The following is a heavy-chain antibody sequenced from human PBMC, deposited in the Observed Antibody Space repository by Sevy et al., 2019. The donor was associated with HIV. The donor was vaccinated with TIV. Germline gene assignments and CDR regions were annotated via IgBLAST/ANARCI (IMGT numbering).Heavy chain of an antibody. V-gene: IGHV3-72*01. Sequence: GGSLRLSCAASGFTFSDHYMEWVRQAPGKGLEWVGRIRNKADSYTTDYAASVKGRFTISRDGAKNSLYLLMNSLKTEDTVVYYCATHAGIAAAGRVFDYWGQGTLVTVSS. CDR1: GFTFSDHY. J-gene: IGHJ4*02. CDR3: ATHAGIAAAGRVFDY. D-gene: IGHD6-13*01. CDR2: IRNKADSYTT.